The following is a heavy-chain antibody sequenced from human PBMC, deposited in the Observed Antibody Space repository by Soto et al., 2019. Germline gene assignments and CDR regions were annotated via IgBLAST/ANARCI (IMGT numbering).Heavy chain of an antibody. CDR3: ARDYSPRGGEAVGYCCAFVY. D-gene: IGHD6-25*01. Sequence: QVQLVQSGAEVKQPGSSVKVSCKASGGTFSSYAISWVRQAPGQGLEWMGGIIPIFGTANYAQKFHGRVTIAADESTSAVYMKLSSLRSDDTAVYYCARDYSPRGGEAVGYCCAFVYWGQGTLVTVSS. CDR1: GGTFSSYA. V-gene: IGHV1-69*01. J-gene: IGHJ4*02. CDR2: IIPIFGTA.